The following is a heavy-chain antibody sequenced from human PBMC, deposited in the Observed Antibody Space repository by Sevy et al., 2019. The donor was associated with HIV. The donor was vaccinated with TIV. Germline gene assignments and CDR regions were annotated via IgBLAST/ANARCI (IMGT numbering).Heavy chain of an antibody. J-gene: IGHJ6*02. CDR2: ISNSSRLI. D-gene: IGHD3-3*01. V-gene: IGHV3-11*06. CDR3: AREGVLRFLEWLPIDGMDV. Sequence: GGSLRLSCAASGFTFSDYYMSWIRQAPGKGPEWLSYISNSSRLINYVKSVRGRFTISRDNAKNSLYLQMNSLRAEDTAVYYCAREGVLRFLEWLPIDGMDVWGQGTTVTVSS. CDR1: GFTFSDYY.